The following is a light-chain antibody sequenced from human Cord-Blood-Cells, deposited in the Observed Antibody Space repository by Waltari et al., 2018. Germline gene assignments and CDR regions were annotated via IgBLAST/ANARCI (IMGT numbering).Light chain of an antibody. CDR2: DVS. Sequence: QAALTQPRPVSGSPGQSVTISCTGTSSDVGGYNYVSCYQQHPGKAPKLMIYDVSKRPSGVPDRFAGSKSGNTASLTISGLQAEDEADYYCCSYAGSYTVVLGGGTKLTVL. V-gene: IGLV2-11*01. CDR3: CSYAGSYTVV. CDR1: SSDVGGYNY. J-gene: IGLJ2*01.